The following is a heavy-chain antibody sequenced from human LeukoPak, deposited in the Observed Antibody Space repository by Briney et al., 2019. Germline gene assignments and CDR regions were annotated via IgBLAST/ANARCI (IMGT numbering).Heavy chain of an antibody. Sequence: GGSLRLSCAASGFTFSSYGMHWVRQAPGKGLEWVAVISYDGSNKYYADSVKGRFTISRDNSKNTLYLQMNSLRAEDTAVYYCARVNSALGFGESLDYWGQGTLVTVSS. D-gene: IGHD3-10*01. J-gene: IGHJ4*02. CDR2: ISYDGSNK. CDR1: GFTFSSYG. V-gene: IGHV3-30*03. CDR3: ARVNSALGFGESLDY.